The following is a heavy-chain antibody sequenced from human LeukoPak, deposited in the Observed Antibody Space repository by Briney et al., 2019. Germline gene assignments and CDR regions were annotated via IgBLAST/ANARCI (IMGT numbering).Heavy chain of an antibody. CDR3: VRRSYTDIVVVPAAMDEDWFDP. Sequence: ASVKVSCKASGYTFTSYAMHWVRQAPGQRLEWMGWINAGNGNTKYSQKFQGRVTITRDTSASTAYMELSSLRSEDTAVYYCVRRSYTDIVVVPAAMDEDWFDPWGQGTLVTVSS. D-gene: IGHD2-2*01. J-gene: IGHJ5*02. V-gene: IGHV1-3*01. CDR1: GYTFTSYA. CDR2: INAGNGNT.